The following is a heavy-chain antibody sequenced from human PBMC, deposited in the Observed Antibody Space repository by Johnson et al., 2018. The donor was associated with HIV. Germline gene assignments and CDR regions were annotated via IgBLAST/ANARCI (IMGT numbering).Heavy chain of an antibody. Sequence: QVQLVESGGGLVKPGGSLRLSCVASGFAFSDYYMSWIRQAPGKGLEWVSYISNSGSTIYYTDSVKGRFTISRDNAKNSLYLQMNSLRAEDTAVYYCAGAPLSHDAFDIWGQGTMVTVSS. CDR1: GFAFSDYY. V-gene: IGHV3-11*04. D-gene: IGHD4/OR15-4a*01. CDR2: ISNSGSTI. CDR3: AGAPLSHDAFDI. J-gene: IGHJ3*02.